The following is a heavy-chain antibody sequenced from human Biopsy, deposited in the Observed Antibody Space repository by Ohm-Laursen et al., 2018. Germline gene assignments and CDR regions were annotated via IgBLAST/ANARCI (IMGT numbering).Heavy chain of an antibody. J-gene: IGHJ4*02. D-gene: IGHD2-15*01. CDR1: GGSFSGYY. Sequence: GTLSLTCSVYGGSFSGYYWTWIRQPPGKGLGWIGEINHRGSTNYNPSLKSRVTISVDTSKSQISLKLGSVTVADTAVFYCARRGSGGRSFDYWGQGSLVTVSS. CDR2: INHRGST. CDR3: ARRGSGGRSFDY. V-gene: IGHV4-34*01.